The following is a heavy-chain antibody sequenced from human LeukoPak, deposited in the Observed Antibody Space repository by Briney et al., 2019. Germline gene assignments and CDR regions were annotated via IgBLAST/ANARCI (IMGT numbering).Heavy chain of an antibody. CDR1: GVTFSSYS. J-gene: IGHJ4*02. CDR2: IRSKAYGGTT. V-gene: IGHV3-49*04. Sequence: GGSLRLSCAASGVTFSSYSMSWVRQAPGKGLEGGGFIRSKAYGGTTEYAASVKGRFTISRDDSKSIAYLQMNSLKTEDTAVYYCTRGVNYGDAFDYWGQGTLVTVSS. D-gene: IGHD4-17*01. CDR3: TRGVNYGDAFDY.